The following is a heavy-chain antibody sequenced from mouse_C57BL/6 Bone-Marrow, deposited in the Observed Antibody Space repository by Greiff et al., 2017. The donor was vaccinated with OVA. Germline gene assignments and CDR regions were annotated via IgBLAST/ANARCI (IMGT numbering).Heavy chain of an antibody. V-gene: IGHV14-1*01. Sequence: VQLKQSGAELVRPGASVKLSCTASGFNIKDYYMHWVKQRPEQGLEWIGRIDPEDGDTEYAPKFQGKATMTADTSSNTAYLQLSSLTSEDTAVYYCTPSNWDYAMDYWGQGTSVTVSS. J-gene: IGHJ4*01. CDR1: GFNIKDYY. CDR3: TPSNWDYAMDY. D-gene: IGHD4-1*01. CDR2: IDPEDGDT.